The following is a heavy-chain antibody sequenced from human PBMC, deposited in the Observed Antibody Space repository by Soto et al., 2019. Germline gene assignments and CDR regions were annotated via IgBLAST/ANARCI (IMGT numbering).Heavy chain of an antibody. Sequence: VQLVQSGAEVKEPGSSVKVSCESSADSFSNYATTWVRQAPGQGLEWMGAIIPLFGTINIAQRFQDRVTISADESTSTVYMELRGLRSDDTAVYFCARDFPDAWVEPGAVRGYFDTWGQGTLVTVSS. CDR3: ARDFPDAWVEPGAVRGYFDT. D-gene: IGHD3-10*01. J-gene: IGHJ4*02. V-gene: IGHV1-69*01. CDR1: ADSFSNYA. CDR2: IIPLFGTI.